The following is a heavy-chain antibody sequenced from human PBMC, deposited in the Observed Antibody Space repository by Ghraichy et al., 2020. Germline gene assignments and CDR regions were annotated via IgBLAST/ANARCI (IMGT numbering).Heavy chain of an antibody. Sequence: SETLSLTCTVSGGSISSYYWSWIRQPPGKGLEWIGYIYYSGSTNYNPSLKSRVSISVDTSKNQFSLKLSSATAADTAVYYCARDRDSNFAYWGQGTLVTVSS. CDR1: GGSISSYY. CDR2: IYYSGST. V-gene: IGHV4-59*01. CDR3: ARDRDSNFAY. J-gene: IGHJ4*02. D-gene: IGHD4-11*01.